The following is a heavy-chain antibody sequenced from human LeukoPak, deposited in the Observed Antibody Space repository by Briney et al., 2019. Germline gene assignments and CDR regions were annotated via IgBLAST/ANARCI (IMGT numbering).Heavy chain of an antibody. J-gene: IGHJ5*02. V-gene: IGHV4-61*08. CDR3: ARHRLYSSSWPLEFDP. CDR2: IYYSGST. Sequence: SETLSLTCSVSGGSVSGTGYYWSWIRQPPGKGLEWIGYIYYSGSTNYNPSLKSRVTISVDTSKNQFSLKLSSVTAADTAVYYCARHRLYSSSWPLEFDPWGQGTLVTVSS. D-gene: IGHD6-13*01. CDR1: GGSVSGTGYY.